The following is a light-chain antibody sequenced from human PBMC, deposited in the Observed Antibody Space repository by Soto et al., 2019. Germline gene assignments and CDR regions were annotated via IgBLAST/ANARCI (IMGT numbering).Light chain of an antibody. Sequence: EIVLTQSPATRSLSPGERATLSCRASQSVSNSLVWFQQKPGQAPRLLIYDASNRATDIPARFSGSGSGTDFTLTISSLEPEDLAVYYCQQRRHWPRTFGQGTKLEIK. CDR1: QSVSNS. CDR3: QQRRHWPRT. CDR2: DAS. J-gene: IGKJ2*01. V-gene: IGKV3-11*01.